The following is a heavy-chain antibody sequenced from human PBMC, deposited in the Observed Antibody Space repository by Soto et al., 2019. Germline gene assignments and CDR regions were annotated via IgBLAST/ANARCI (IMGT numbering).Heavy chain of an antibody. CDR2: IYYSGST. Sequence: QVQLQESGPGLVKPSQTLSLTCTVSGGSISSGDYYWSWICHPPGKCLEWIGYIYYSGSTYYNPSLKSRVTISVDTSKNQFSLKLSSVTAADTAVYYCARTPTVTTPLFDYWGQGTLVTVSS. V-gene: IGHV4-30-4*01. J-gene: IGHJ4*02. CDR3: ARTPTVTTPLFDY. D-gene: IGHD4-4*01. CDR1: GGSISSGDYY.